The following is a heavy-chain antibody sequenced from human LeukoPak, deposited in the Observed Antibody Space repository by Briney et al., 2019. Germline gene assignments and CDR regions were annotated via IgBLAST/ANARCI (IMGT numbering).Heavy chain of an antibody. Sequence: SETLSLTCTVSGDSISSYYWSWIRQPAGKGLEWIGRIYTSGSTNYNPSLKSRVTMSVDTSKNQFSLKLSSVTAADTAVYYCAREVVPAALYYYYMDVWGKGTTVTVSS. CDR3: AREVVPAALYYYYMDV. V-gene: IGHV4-4*07. D-gene: IGHD2-2*01. CDR1: GDSISSYY. J-gene: IGHJ6*03. CDR2: IYTSGST.